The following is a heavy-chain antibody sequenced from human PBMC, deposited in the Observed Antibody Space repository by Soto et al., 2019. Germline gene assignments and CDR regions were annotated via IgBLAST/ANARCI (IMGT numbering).Heavy chain of an antibody. CDR3: ATVLRFLQSLPRAYSYSGMDV. CDR2: IIPIFGTA. D-gene: IGHD3-3*01. CDR1: GGAFSSYA. V-gene: IGHV1-69*13. Sequence: SVKVSCKASGGAFSSYAISWVRQAPGQGLEWMGGIIPIFGTANYAQKFQGRVTITADESTSTAYMELSSLRSEDTAVYYCATVLRFLQSLPRAYSYSGMDVWGQGTTVTVS. J-gene: IGHJ6*02.